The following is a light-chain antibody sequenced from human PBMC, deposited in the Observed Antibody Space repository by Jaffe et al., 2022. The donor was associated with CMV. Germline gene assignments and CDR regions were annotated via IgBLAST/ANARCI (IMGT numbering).Light chain of an antibody. V-gene: IGLV2-14*03. CDR3: NSYTSRTSFVV. J-gene: IGLJ2*01. Sequence: QSALTQPASVSGSPGQSITISCTGIRSDVGDYNYVSWYQQHPGKAPKLIISDVRNRPSGVSDRFSGSKSGNTASLTISGLQTEDEGDYYCNSYTSRTSFVVFGGGTKLTVL. CDR2: DVR. CDR1: RSDVGDYNY.